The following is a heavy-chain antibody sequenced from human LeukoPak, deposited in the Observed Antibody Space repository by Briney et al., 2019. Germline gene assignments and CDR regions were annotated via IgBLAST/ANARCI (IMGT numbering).Heavy chain of an antibody. CDR2: ISGSGGST. V-gene: IGHV3-23*01. D-gene: IGHD2-2*01. Sequence: GGSLRLSCAASGFTFSSYAMSWVRQAPGKGLEWVSAISGSGGSTYYADSEKGRFTISRDNSKDTLYLQMNSLRAEDTAVYYCARDIVVVPAAGFDPWGQGTLVTVSS. J-gene: IGHJ5*02. CDR3: ARDIVVVPAAGFDP. CDR1: GFTFSSYA.